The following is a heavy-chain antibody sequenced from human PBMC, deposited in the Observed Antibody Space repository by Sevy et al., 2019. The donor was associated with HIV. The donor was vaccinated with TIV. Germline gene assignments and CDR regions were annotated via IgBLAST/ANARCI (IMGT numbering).Heavy chain of an antibody. J-gene: IGHJ4*02. V-gene: IGHV3-53*01. Sequence: GGSLRLSCAASGFTVSSNYMSWVRQAPGKGLEWVSVIYSGGSTYYADSVKGRFTISRDNSKNTLYVQMNSLRAEDTAVYYCARVFEGAALDYWGQGTLVTVSS. CDR2: IYSGGST. CDR3: ARVFEGAALDY. D-gene: IGHD6-6*01. CDR1: GFTVSSNY.